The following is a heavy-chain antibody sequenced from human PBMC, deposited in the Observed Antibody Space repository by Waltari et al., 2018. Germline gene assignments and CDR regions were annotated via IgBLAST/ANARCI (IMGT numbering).Heavy chain of an antibody. CDR2: ISYSGIT. CDR1: GGSLRSSDSY. Sequence: QLQLQESGPGLVTPSETLSLTCTVSGGSLRSSDSYWGWIRQPPGKGLEWIGSISYSGITYYNTSLMSRVTISVDTSKNQFSLKLTSVIAAETAVFYCARFSKSANWIDPWGQGTLVTVSS. V-gene: IGHV4-39*01. D-gene: IGHD3-3*02. J-gene: IGHJ5*02. CDR3: ARFSKSANWIDP.